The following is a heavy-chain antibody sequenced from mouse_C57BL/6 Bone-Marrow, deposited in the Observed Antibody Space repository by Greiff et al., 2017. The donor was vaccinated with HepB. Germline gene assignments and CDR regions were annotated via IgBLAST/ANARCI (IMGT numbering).Heavy chain of an antibody. D-gene: IGHD1-1*01. CDR3: ARDEDYYGSLYYFDY. J-gene: IGHJ2*01. CDR2: ISDGGSYT. CDR1: GFTFSSYA. V-gene: IGHV5-4*01. Sequence: EVMLVESGGGLVKPGGSLKLSCAASGFTFSSYAMSWVRQTPEKRLEWVATISDGGSYTYYPDNVKGRFTISRDNAKNNLYLQMSHLKSEDKAMYYCARDEDYYGSLYYFDYWGQGTTLTVSS.